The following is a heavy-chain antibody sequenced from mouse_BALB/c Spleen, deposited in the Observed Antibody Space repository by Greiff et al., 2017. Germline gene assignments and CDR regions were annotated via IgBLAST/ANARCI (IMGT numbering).Heavy chain of an antibody. J-gene: IGHJ4*01. Sequence: EVQLQQSGAELVKPGASVKLSCTASGFNIKDTYMHWVKQRPEQGLVWIGRIDPANGNTKYDPKFQGKATITADTSSNTAYLQRSSLTSEDTAAYYCALKGGYTMDYWGQGTSVTVSS. CDR2: IDPANGNT. CDR3: ALKGGYTMDY. V-gene: IGHV14-3*02. CDR1: GFNIKDTY.